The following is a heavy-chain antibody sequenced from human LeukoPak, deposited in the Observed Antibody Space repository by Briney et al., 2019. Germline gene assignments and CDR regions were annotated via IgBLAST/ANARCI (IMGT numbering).Heavy chain of an antibody. CDR1: GGTFSSYA. Sequence: ASVTVSCTASGGTFSSYAISWVRQAPGQGLEWMGGIIPIFGTANYAQKFQGRVTITADESTSTAYMELSSLRSEDTAVYYCARDYGHEMCGGDCYPPPIHWGQGTLVTVSS. V-gene: IGHV1-69*13. D-gene: IGHD2-21*02. CDR3: ARDYGHEMCGGDCYPPPIH. CDR2: IIPIFGTA. J-gene: IGHJ4*02.